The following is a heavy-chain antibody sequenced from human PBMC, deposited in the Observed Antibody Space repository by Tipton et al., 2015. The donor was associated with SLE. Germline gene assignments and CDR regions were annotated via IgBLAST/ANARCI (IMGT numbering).Heavy chain of an antibody. CDR1: GYTFTSLG. V-gene: IGHV1-18*01. D-gene: IGHD3-22*01. J-gene: IGHJ3*02. Sequence: QLVQSGVEVKKPGASVKVSCRTSGYTFTSLGITWVRQAPGQGLEWMGWTSTYSGNTYYAQRVQDRVTMAPDTSTSTAYMELRSLRSDDTAVYYCARADEYHDGSGHYLDAFDIWGQGTMVTVSS. CDR3: ARADEYHDGSGHYLDAFDI. CDR2: TSTYSGNT.